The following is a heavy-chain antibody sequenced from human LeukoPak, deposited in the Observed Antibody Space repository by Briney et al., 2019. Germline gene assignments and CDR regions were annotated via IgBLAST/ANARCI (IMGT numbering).Heavy chain of an antibody. CDR3: ARDPASSFDY. CDR2: IWYDGSKR. V-gene: IGHV3-33*01. CDR1: GFTFSSHG. Sequence: PGGSLRLSCAASGFTFSSHGMHWVRQAPGKGLEWVAVIWYDGSKRYYADSVKGRFTISRDDSKNTPYLQMNSLRDEDTAIYYCARDPASSFDYWGQGTLVTVSS. J-gene: IGHJ4*02. D-gene: IGHD2-15*01.